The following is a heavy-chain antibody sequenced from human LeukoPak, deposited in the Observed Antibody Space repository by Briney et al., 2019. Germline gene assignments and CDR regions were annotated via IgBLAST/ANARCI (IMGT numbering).Heavy chain of an antibody. D-gene: IGHD3-16*01. CDR2: ISGSGGGT. CDR1: GLTFRSYA. Sequence: PGGSLRLSCAVSGLTFRSYAMSWVRQAPGEGLAWVSGISGSGGGTYYADSVKGRFTISRDNAKNTLYLQMDSLRAEDTAIYYCAKLASFDIRGDHRWFDPWGQGTLVTVSS. CDR3: AKLASFDIRGDHRWFDP. V-gene: IGHV3-23*01. J-gene: IGHJ5*02.